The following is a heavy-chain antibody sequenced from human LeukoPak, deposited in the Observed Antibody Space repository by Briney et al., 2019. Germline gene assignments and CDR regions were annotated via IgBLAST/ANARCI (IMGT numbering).Heavy chain of an antibody. D-gene: IGHD2-21*01. CDR2: MYNTGGS. Sequence: SETLSLTCTFSGGSITRSNYYWGWIRQPPGKALEWIGSMYNTGGSYYNPSHKSRVTISVDTSKNQFSLKVNSVTAADTAVYYCGIAPDYWGQGTLVTVSS. J-gene: IGHJ4*02. V-gene: IGHV4-39*01. CDR3: GIAPDY. CDR1: GGSITRSNYY.